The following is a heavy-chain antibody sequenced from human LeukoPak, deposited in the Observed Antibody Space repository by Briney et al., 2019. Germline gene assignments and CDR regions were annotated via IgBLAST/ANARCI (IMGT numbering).Heavy chain of an antibody. V-gene: IGHV4-4*02. CDR2: IYHSGST. J-gene: IGHJ4*02. Sequence: SGTLSLTCAVSGGSISSSNWWSWVRQPPGKGREWIGEIYHSGSTNYNPSLKSRVTISVDTSKNQFSLKLSSVTAADTAVYYCARSGSYYLDPPDYWGQGTLVTVSS. CDR1: GGSISSSNW. D-gene: IGHD1-26*01. CDR3: ARSGSYYLDPPDY.